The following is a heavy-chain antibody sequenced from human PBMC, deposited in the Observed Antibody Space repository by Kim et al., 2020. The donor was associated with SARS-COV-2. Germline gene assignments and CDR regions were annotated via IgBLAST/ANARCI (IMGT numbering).Heavy chain of an antibody. Sequence: ASVKVSCKASGYTFTSYAMHWVRQAPGQRLEWMGWINAGNGNTKYSQKFQGRVTITRDTSASTAYMELSSLRSEDTAVYYCARSTPKPLERTLWFGEHSQRLFDYWGQGTLVTVSS. CDR3: ARSTPKPLERTLWFGEHSQRLFDY. V-gene: IGHV1-3*01. D-gene: IGHD3-10*01. CDR1: GYTFTSYA. J-gene: IGHJ4*02. CDR2: INAGNGNT.